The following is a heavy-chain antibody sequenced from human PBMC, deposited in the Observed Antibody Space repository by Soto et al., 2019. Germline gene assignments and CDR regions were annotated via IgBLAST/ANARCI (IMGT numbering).Heavy chain of an antibody. D-gene: IGHD2-15*01. V-gene: IGHV1-69*08. Sequence: QVQLVQSGAEVKKPGSSVKVSCKASGGTFSSYTISWVRQAPGQGLEWMGRIIPILGIANYAQKFQGRVTITADKSTSTAYMELSSLRSEDTAVYYCAREYCSGGSCDNWFYPWGQGTLVTVSS. CDR1: GGTFSSYT. J-gene: IGHJ5*02. CDR3: AREYCSGGSCDNWFYP. CDR2: IIPILGIA.